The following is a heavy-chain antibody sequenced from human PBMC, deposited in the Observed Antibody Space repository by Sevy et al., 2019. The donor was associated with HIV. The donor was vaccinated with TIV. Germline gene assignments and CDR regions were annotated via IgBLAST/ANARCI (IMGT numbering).Heavy chain of an antibody. V-gene: IGHV3-48*01. CDR2: ISSSSSTI. D-gene: IGHD6-19*01. Sequence: GGSLRLSCAASGFTFSSYSMNWVRQAPGKGLEWVSYISSSSSTIYYADSVKGRFTISRDNAKNSLYLQMNSLRAEDTAVYYCARVRGQWLAGYGMDVWGQGTTVTVSS. CDR1: GFTFSSYS. CDR3: ARVRGQWLAGYGMDV. J-gene: IGHJ6*02.